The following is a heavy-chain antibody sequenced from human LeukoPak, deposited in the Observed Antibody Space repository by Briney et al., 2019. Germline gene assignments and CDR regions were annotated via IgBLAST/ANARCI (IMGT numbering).Heavy chain of an antibody. Sequence: SETLSLTCSVSRYSISSGYYWAWIRQPPGKGLEWIGSVYHSGSAYYNASLKSRVTISVDRSKNQFFLRLSSVTAADTAVYYCVRVGGYGYHYYYMDVWGNGTMVTVSS. V-gene: IGHV4-38-2*02. CDR3: VRVGGYGYHYYYMDV. J-gene: IGHJ6*03. D-gene: IGHD5-12*01. CDR2: VYHSGSA. CDR1: RYSISSGYY.